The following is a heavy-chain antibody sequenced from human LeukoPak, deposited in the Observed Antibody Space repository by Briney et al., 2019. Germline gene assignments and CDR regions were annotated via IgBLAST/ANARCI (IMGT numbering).Heavy chain of an antibody. D-gene: IGHD5-18*01. CDR2: IKQDGSEK. J-gene: IGHJ4*02. V-gene: IGHV3-7*01. CDR1: GFTFSSYW. CDR3: TRDNGYLANYFDY. Sequence: GGSLRLSCAASGFTFSSYWMSWVRQAPGKGLEWVANIKQDGSEKYYVDSVRGRFTISRDNAKNSLYLQMNSLRAEDTAVYYCTRDNGYLANYFDYWGQGTLVTVSS.